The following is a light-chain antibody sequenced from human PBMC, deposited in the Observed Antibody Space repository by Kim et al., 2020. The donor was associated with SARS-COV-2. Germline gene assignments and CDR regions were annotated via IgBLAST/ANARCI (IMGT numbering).Light chain of an antibody. CDR1: QRVSLN. Sequence: SVAPGERPPLSWRACQRVSLNFAWDQQWPGPAPRLLIYGASTQATGIPARFSGSGSGTEFTLTISSLQSEDFAVYYCQRYNNWPRSFGQGTRLEI. CDR3: QRYNNWPRS. V-gene: IGKV3-15*01. J-gene: IGKJ2*03. CDR2: GAS.